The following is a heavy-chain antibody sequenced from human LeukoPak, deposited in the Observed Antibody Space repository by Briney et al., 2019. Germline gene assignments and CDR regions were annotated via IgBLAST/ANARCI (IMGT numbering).Heavy chain of an antibody. CDR1: GGSISSSSDY. D-gene: IGHD3-9*01. Sequence: SETLSLTCSVSGGSISSSSDYWSWIRQPPGKGLEWIGNIYYNGNTNYNPSLKSRVTISVDTSKNQFSLKLSSVTAADTAVYYCARDLGRYFEWYNWFDPWGQGTLVTVSS. V-gene: IGHV4-61*01. J-gene: IGHJ5*02. CDR3: ARDLGRYFEWYNWFDP. CDR2: IYYNGNT.